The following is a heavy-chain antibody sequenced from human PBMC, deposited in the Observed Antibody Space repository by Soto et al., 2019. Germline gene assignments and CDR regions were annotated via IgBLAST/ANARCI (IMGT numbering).Heavy chain of an antibody. CDR3: AKSYGSGSYYPPVFDFDY. D-gene: IGHD3-10*01. J-gene: IGHJ4*02. V-gene: IGHV3-23*01. CDR1: GFTFSSYW. CDR2: ISGSGGST. Sequence: GGSLRLSCAASGFTFSSYWMHWVRQAPGKGLEWVSAISGSGGSTYYADSVKGRFTISRDNSKNTLYLQMNSLRAEDTAVYYCAKSYGSGSYYPPVFDFDYWGQGTLVTVSS.